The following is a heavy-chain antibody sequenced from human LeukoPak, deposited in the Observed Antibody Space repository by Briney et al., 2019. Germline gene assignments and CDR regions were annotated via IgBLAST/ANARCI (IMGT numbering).Heavy chain of an antibody. CDR2: IIPIFGTA. CDR3: AREDGYYYDSSGYRY. J-gene: IGHJ4*02. CDR1: GGTFSSYA. D-gene: IGHD3-22*01. V-gene: IGHV1-69*05. Sequence: AASVKVSCKASGGTFSSYAISWVRQAPGQGLEWMGGIIPIFGTANYAQKFQGRVTITRDTSASTAYMELSSLRSEDTAVYYCAREDGYYYDSSGYRYWGQGTLVTVSS.